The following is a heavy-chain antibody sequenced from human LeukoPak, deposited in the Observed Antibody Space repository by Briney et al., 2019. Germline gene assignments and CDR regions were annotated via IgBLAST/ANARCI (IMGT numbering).Heavy chain of an antibody. CDR3: ARAPAFGTVDY. J-gene: IGHJ4*02. D-gene: IGHD3-16*01. CDR2: IKPDGSEK. Sequence: GGSLRLSCAASGFTFSSHWMSWVRQAPGKGLEWVANIKPDGSEKYPVDSVKGRFTVTRDNAENSLYLQMNKLRDEDSAVYYCARAPAFGTVDYWGQGALVTVSS. V-gene: IGHV3-7*01. CDR1: GFTFSSHW.